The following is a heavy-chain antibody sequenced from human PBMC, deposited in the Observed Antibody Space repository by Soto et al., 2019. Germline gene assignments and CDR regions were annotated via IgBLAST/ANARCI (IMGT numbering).Heavy chain of an antibody. J-gene: IGHJ5*02. D-gene: IGHD3-10*01. CDR1: GFTFGDYA. CDR3: TRDARYYGNNWFDP. V-gene: IGHV3-49*04. CDR2: IRSKAYGGTT. Sequence: GGSLRLSCTASGFTFGDYAMSWVRQAPGKGLEWVGFIRSKAYGGTTEYAASVKGRFTISRDDSKSIAYLQMNSLKTEDTAVYYCTRDARYYGNNWFDPWGQGTLVTVSS.